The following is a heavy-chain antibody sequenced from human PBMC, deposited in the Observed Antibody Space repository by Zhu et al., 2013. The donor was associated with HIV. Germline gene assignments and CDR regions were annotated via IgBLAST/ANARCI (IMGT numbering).Heavy chain of an antibody. CDR3: VRDQMYQPFDL. Sequence: QTRLVQSGSEVRRPGESVKVSCKVYGYPFDNHGINWVRQAPGQGPEWMGWISGYNAKNDIAQNLKGRVILTTDKSTATVYMELTGLRPDDTAIYYCVRDQMYQPFDLWGQGTLVSVSS. CDR1: GYPFDNHG. D-gene: IGHD2-8*01. CDR2: ISGYNAKN. J-gene: IGHJ4*02. V-gene: IGHV1-18*01.